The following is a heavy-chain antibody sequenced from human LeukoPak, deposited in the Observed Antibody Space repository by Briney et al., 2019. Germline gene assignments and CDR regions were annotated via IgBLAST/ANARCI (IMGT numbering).Heavy chain of an antibody. V-gene: IGHV4-34*01. D-gene: IGHD4-4*01. J-gene: IGHJ6*02. CDR2: INHSGST. CDR3: ARGPYYSNGYYYFGMDV. Sequence: SETLSLTCAVYGGSFSGYYWSWIRQPPGRGLRGFGEINHSGSTNYNPSLKSRVTISVDTSKNQFSLKLSSVTAADTAVYYCARGPYYSNGYYYFGMDVWGQGTTVTVSS. CDR1: GGSFSGYY.